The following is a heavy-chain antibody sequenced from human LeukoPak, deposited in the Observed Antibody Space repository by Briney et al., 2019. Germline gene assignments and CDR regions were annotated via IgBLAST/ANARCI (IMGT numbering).Heavy chain of an antibody. D-gene: IGHD2-2*01. Sequence: GASVKVSCKASGYTFTSYYMHWVRQAPGQGLEWMGIINPSGGSTSYAQKFQGRVTMTRDMSTSTVYMELSRLRSDDTAVYYCASDCSSTSCRPDWGQGTLVTVSS. CDR3: ASDCSSTSCRPD. J-gene: IGHJ4*02. CDR1: GYTFTSYY. CDR2: INPSGGST. V-gene: IGHV1-46*01.